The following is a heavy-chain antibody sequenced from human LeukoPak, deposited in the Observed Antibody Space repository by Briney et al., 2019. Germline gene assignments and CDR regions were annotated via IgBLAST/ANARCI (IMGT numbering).Heavy chain of an antibody. Sequence: GASVKVSCKASGGTFSSYAISWVRQAPGQGLEWMGGIIPIFGTANYAQKFQGRVTITADGSTSTAYMELSSLRSEDTAVYYCARWGDTAMAIFDYWGQGTLVTVSS. CDR3: ARWGDTAMAIFDY. CDR1: GGTFSSYA. V-gene: IGHV1-69*13. CDR2: IIPIFGTA. D-gene: IGHD5-18*01. J-gene: IGHJ4*02.